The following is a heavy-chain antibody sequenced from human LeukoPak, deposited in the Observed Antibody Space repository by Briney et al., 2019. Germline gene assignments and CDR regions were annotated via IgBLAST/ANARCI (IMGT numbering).Heavy chain of an antibody. CDR3: SRDEYGGGSNYFDY. Sequence: GGSLRLSCTASGFTFGDYAMSWFRQAPEKGLEWVGFITNKACGVTAEYAAYVKGRFTISSDDSRSITYLQMDSLSTEDTGVYFCSRDEYGGGSNYFDYWGQGTLVTVST. V-gene: IGHV3-49*03. CDR1: GFTFGDYA. CDR2: ITNKACGVTA. D-gene: IGHD4-23*01. J-gene: IGHJ4*02.